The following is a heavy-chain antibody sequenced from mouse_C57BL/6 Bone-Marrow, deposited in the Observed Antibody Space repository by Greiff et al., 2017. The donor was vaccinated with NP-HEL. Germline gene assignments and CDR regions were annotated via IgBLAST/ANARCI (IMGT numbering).Heavy chain of an antibody. V-gene: IGHV5-12*01. D-gene: IGHD2-1*01. CDR2: ISNGGGST. CDR1: GFTFSDYY. Sequence: EVKLMESGGGLVQPGGSLKLSCAASGFTFSDYYMYWVRQTPEKRLEWVAYISNGGGSTYYLDTVKGRFTISRDNAKNTLYLQMSRLKSEDTAMYYCARRGVRGYAMDYWGQGTSVTVSS. CDR3: ARRGVRGYAMDY. J-gene: IGHJ4*01.